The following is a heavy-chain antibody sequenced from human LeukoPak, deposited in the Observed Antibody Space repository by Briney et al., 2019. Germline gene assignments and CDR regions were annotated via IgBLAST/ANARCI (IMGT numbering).Heavy chain of an antibody. Sequence: PSETLSLTCTVSGGSISSSSYYWGWIRQPPGKGLEWIGSIYYSGSTYYNPSLKSRVTISVDTSKNQFSLKLSSVTAADTAVYYCARQPIGYCSSTSCYRWGQGTLVTVSS. J-gene: IGHJ4*02. CDR3: ARQPIGYCSSTSCYR. CDR1: GGSISSSSYY. D-gene: IGHD2-2*02. V-gene: IGHV4-39*01. CDR2: IYYSGST.